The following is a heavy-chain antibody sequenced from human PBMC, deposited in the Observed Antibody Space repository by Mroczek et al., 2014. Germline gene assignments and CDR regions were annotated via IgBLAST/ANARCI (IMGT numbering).Heavy chain of an antibody. Sequence: VQLVESGAEVKKPGASVKVSCKASGYTFTSYDINWVRQATGQGLEWMGWMNPNSGNTGYAQKFQGRVTMTRNTSISTAYMELSSLRSEDTAVYYCASFHGYCSGGSCYDGIWGQGTMVTVSS. D-gene: IGHD2-15*01. V-gene: IGHV1-8*01. CDR3: ASFHGYCSGGSCYDGI. J-gene: IGHJ3*02. CDR1: GYTFTSYD. CDR2: MNPNSGNT.